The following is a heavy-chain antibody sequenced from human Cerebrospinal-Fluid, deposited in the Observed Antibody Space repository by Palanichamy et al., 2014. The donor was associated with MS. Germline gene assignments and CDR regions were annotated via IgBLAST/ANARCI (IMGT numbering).Heavy chain of an antibody. D-gene: IGHD6-19*01. CDR1: GSTFEDYD. Sequence: EVRLVESGGGLVRPGRSLRLSCTASGSTFEDYDMSWVRQAPGKGLEWVGFIRSKAYSGTVEYAASVKGRITISRDNSKSIVYLQLNSLKTEDTAVYYCTRDGYMLAVAGAFDYWGQGTLVTVSS. CDR2: IRSKAYSGTV. CDR3: TRDGYMLAVAGAFDY. J-gene: IGHJ4*02. V-gene: IGHV3-49*04.